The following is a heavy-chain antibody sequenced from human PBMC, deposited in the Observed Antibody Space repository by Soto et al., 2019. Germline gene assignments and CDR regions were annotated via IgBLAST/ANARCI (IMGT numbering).Heavy chain of an antibody. CDR3: ARERRLLLWFGELYMDV. Sequence: SETLSLTCTVSGGSISSYYWSWIRQPPGKGLEWIGYIYYSGSTNYNPSLKSRVTISVDTSKNQFSLKLSSVTAADTAVYYCARERRLLLWFGELYMDVWGKGTTVTVSS. V-gene: IGHV4-59*12. D-gene: IGHD3-10*01. J-gene: IGHJ6*03. CDR2: IYYSGST. CDR1: GGSISSYY.